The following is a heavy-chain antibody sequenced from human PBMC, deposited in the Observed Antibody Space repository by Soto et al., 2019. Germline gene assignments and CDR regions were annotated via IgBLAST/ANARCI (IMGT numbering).Heavy chain of an antibody. CDR1: GGSISRSSTY. CDR3: ARHRCSSTRCEMDY. Sequence: SETLSLTCTVSGGSISRSSTYWGWIRQPPGRGLEWIGSIHYGGSAYYNPSLKSRVTKSLDTSKNQFSLNLSSVTAADTALYYCARHRCSSTRCEMDYWGQGMLVTVSS. V-gene: IGHV4-39*01. D-gene: IGHD2-2*01. J-gene: IGHJ4*02. CDR2: IHYGGSA.